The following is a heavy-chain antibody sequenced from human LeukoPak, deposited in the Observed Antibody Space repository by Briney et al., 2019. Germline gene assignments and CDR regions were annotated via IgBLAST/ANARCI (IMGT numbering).Heavy chain of an antibody. J-gene: IGHJ6*02. D-gene: IGHD6-19*01. V-gene: IGHV3-73*01. CDR3: TRQGYSSGWHPHYYYYGMDV. CDR2: IRSKANSYAT. Sequence: HPGGSLRLSCAASGFTFSGSAMHWVRQASGKGLEWVGRIRSKANSYATAYAASVKGRFTISRDDSKNTAYLQMNCLKTEDTAVYYCTRQGYSSGWHPHYYYYGMDVWGQGTTVTVSS. CDR1: GFTFSGSA.